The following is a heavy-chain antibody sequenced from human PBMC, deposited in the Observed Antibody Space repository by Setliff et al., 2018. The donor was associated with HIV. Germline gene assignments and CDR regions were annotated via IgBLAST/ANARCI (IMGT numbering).Heavy chain of an antibody. D-gene: IGHD2-2*01. CDR3: VTSSSWSSRLNF. V-gene: IGHV4-34*01. CDR1: GGSFSGHY. J-gene: IGHJ4*02. CDR2: INHSGSI. Sequence: SETLSLTCAVYGGSFSGHYWSWIRQSPGKGLEWIGEINHSGSIKYNPSLKSRVTISVDTSKNQFSLKLTSVTAADTAVYYCVTSSSWSSRLNFWGPGMLVTVSS.